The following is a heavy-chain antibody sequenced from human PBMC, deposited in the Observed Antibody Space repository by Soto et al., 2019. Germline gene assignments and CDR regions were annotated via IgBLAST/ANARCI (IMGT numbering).Heavy chain of an antibody. CDR3: ARVALSGGGWLDP. J-gene: IGHJ5*02. CDR1: GYTFTSYY. D-gene: IGHD1-26*01. CDR2: INPRGGST. V-gene: IGHV1-46*01. Sequence: QVQLVQSGAEVKKPGASVNVSCKASGYTFTSYYMHWVRQAPGQGLEWMGIINPRGGSTTYAQKFQCRVTVTRDTSTSTVYMELSNLRSDDTAIYYGARVALSGGGWLDPWGQGTLVTVSS.